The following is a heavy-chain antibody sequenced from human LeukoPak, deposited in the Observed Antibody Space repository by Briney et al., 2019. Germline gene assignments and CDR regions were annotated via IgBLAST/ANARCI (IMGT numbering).Heavy chain of an antibody. J-gene: IGHJ2*01. CDR2: ISGSGGST. Sequence: GGSLRLSWAASGFTFSSYAMSWVRQAPGKGLEWVSAISGSGGSTYYADSVKGRFTISRDNSKNTLYLQMNSLRAEDTAVYYCAKDTAMVRYWYFDLWGRGTLVTVSS. CDR3: AKDTAMVRYWYFDL. D-gene: IGHD5-18*01. V-gene: IGHV3-23*01. CDR1: GFTFSSYA.